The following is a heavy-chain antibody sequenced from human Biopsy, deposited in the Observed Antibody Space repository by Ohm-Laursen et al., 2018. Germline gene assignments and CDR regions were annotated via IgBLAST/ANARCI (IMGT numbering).Heavy chain of an antibody. J-gene: IGHJ3*01. CDR2: IDTFTGVT. CDR1: GATVTSYA. V-gene: IGHV1-69*04. Sequence: GASVKVSCKASGATVTSYAISWVRQAPGQGLGWMGRIDTFTGVTTYAHNFQGRVTITADRSTPTAYVEVSSLRSDDTAVFYCATDARWVLSLDAFHVWGQGTKVTVSS. D-gene: IGHD4-23*01. CDR3: ATDARWVLSLDAFHV.